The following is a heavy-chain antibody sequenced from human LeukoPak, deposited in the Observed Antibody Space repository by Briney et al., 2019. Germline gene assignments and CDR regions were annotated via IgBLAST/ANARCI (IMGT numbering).Heavy chain of an antibody. J-gene: IGHJ3*02. Sequence: PGGSLRLSCAASGFTFSSYSMNWVRQAPGKGLEWVSSISSSSSYIYYADSVKGRFTISRDNAKNSLYLQMNSLRAEDTAVYYCARGTPAPRIAAAGYDDAFDIWGQGTMVTVSS. CDR1: GFTFSSYS. CDR2: ISSSSSYI. D-gene: IGHD6-13*01. V-gene: IGHV3-21*01. CDR3: ARGTPAPRIAAAGYDDAFDI.